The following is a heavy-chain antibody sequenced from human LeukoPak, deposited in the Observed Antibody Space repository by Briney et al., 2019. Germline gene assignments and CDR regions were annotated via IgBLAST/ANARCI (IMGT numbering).Heavy chain of an antibody. CDR2: IKEDGSAK. Sequence: PGGSLRLSSAVSGFTLTSHWMTWVRQAPGKGLEWVANIKEDGSAKKYVDSVKGRFTISRDNAKNTLYLQLNSLRAEDTAVYYCAIGRVTLDYWGQGTLVTVSS. V-gene: IGHV3-7*01. CDR3: AIGRVTLDY. D-gene: IGHD3/OR15-3a*01. CDR1: GFTLTSHW. J-gene: IGHJ4*02.